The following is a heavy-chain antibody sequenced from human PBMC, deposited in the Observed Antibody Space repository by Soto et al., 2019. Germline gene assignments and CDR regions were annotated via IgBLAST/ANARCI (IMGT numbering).Heavy chain of an antibody. CDR3: ARRGSAVSVATGFDP. Sequence: SETLSLTCAVSGVSISDSTSYWGWIRQPPGKGLEWIGNIYYIGNTYYNPSLKSRVTISIDTSENQFSLRLNSVTAADTAVYFCARRGSAVSVATGFDPWGQGTPVTVSS. J-gene: IGHJ5*02. D-gene: IGHD1-1*01. CDR1: GVSISDSTSY. CDR2: IYYIGNT. V-gene: IGHV4-39*01.